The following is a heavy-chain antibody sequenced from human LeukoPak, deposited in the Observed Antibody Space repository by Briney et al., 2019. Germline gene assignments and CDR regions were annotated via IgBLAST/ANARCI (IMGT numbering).Heavy chain of an antibody. Sequence: GGSLRLSCAASGFTFSDYYMSWIRQAPGKGLEWVSYISSSSSYTNYADSVKGRFTISRDNAKNSLYLQMNSLRAEDTAVYYCASIAVAGSVGYYYYGMDVWGIGTTVTVSS. D-gene: IGHD6-19*01. CDR2: ISSSSSYT. CDR3: ASIAVAGSVGYYYYGMDV. CDR1: GFTFSDYY. V-gene: IGHV3-11*06. J-gene: IGHJ6*04.